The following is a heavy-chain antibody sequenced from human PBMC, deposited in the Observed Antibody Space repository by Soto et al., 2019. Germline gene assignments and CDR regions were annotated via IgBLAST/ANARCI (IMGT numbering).Heavy chain of an antibody. CDR2: IYYSGST. CDR3: ARGGYSGYDLAYYYYYMDV. V-gene: IGHV4-59*01. D-gene: IGHD5-12*01. CDR1: GGSISSYY. Sequence: PSETLSLTCTVSGGSISSYYGSWIRQPPGKGLEWIGYIYYSGSTNYNPSLKSRVTISVDTSKNQFSLKLSSVTAADTAVYYCARGGYSGYDLAYYYYYMDVWGKGTTVTVSS. J-gene: IGHJ6*03.